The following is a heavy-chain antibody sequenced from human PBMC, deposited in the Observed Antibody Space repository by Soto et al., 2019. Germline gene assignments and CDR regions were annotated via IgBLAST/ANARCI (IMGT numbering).Heavy chain of an antibody. CDR1: GITFSDKW. Sequence: AGGSLRLSCAASGITFSDKWMSWVRQAPGRGPEWVANIRQDGIEKNYVDSVKGRFAISRDNAKKSLYLQMNSLRAEDSAVYYCARDGGYARGGDAYDVWGQGTMVT. CDR2: IRQDGIEK. D-gene: IGHD1-1*01. J-gene: IGHJ3*01. V-gene: IGHV3-7*01. CDR3: ARDGGYARGGDAYDV.